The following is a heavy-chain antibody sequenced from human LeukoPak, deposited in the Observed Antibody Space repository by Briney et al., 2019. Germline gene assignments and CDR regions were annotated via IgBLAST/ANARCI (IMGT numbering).Heavy chain of an antibody. J-gene: IGHJ2*01. CDR3: ARDSDSYWYFDL. Sequence: SETLSLTCTVSGGSISSGSYYWIWIPQTAGQGLEWIGHIYTSRSTNYNPSLKSRVTISVDTSMHQSSLKLSSVTAADTAVYYCARDSDSYWYFDLWGRGTLVTVSS. CDR1: GGSISSGSYY. D-gene: IGHD3-22*01. V-gene: IGHV4-61*09. CDR2: IYTSRST.